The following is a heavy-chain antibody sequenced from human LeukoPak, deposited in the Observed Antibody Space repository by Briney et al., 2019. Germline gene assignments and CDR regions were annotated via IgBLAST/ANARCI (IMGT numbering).Heavy chain of an antibody. CDR2: ISGSGGST. Sequence: GGSLRLSCAASGFTFSSYAMGWVRQAPGKGLEWVSAISGSGGSTYYADSVKGRFTISRDNSKNTLYLQMNSLRAEDTAVYYCAKGGIVVVTAVSEYFQHWGQGTLVTVSS. CDR3: AKGGIVVVTAVSEYFQH. D-gene: IGHD2-21*02. V-gene: IGHV3-23*01. CDR1: GFTFSSYA. J-gene: IGHJ1*01.